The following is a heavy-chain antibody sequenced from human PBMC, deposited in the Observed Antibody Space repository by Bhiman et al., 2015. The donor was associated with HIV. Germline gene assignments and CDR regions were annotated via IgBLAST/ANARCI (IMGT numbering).Heavy chain of an antibody. V-gene: IGHV3-9*01. CDR1: GFTFDDYA. D-gene: IGHD3-22*01. CDR3: AKELADLYYYDGSGSILGDAFDI. Sequence: EVQLVESGGGLVXPGRSLRLSCAASGFTFDDYAMHWVRQAPGKGLEWVSGISWNSGRIGYADSVKGRFTISRDDAKDSLFLQMNSLRTEDTALYYCAKELADLYYYDGSGSILGDAFDIWGQGTMVTVSS. J-gene: IGHJ3*02. CDR2: ISWNSGRI.